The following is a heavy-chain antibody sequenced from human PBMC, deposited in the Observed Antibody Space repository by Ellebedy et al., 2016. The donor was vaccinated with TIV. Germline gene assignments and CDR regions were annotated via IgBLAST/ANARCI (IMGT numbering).Heavy chain of an antibody. J-gene: IGHJ6*02. CDR1: GFTFSSYA. D-gene: IGHD3-10*01. V-gene: IGHV3-30*01. CDR2: ISYDGSNK. Sequence: GESLKISCAASGFTFSSYAMHWVRQAPGKGLEWVAVISYDGSNKYYADSVKGRFTISRDNSKNTLYLQMNSLRAEDTAVYYCARSVRGVIISWEWYYYYGMDVWGQGTTVTVSS. CDR3: ARSVRGVIISWEWYYYYGMDV.